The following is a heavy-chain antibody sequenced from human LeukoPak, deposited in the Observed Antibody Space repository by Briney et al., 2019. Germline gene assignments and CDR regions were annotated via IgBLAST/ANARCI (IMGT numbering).Heavy chain of an antibody. V-gene: IGHV3-53*01. J-gene: IGHJ6*03. Sequence: GGSLRLSCTVSGFTVSSNSMSWVRQAPGKGLEWVSFIYSDNTHYSDSVKGRFTISRDDAKNSLSLQMNSLRAEDTAVYYCARSGIKMVRGVIIRSPYHMDVWGKGTTVTVSS. CDR3: ARSGIKMVRGVIIRSPYHMDV. D-gene: IGHD3-10*01. CDR1: GFTVSSNS. CDR2: IYSDNT.